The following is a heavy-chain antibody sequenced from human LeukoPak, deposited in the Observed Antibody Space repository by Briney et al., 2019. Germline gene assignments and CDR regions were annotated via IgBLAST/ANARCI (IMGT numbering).Heavy chain of an antibody. J-gene: IGHJ4*02. D-gene: IGHD4-17*01. CDR1: GYTFTGHY. V-gene: IGHV1-2*06. Sequence: GASVKVSCKPSGYTFTGHYMHWVRQAPGQGLEWMGRLNPNTGGTIYEQKFQGRVTMTRDTSISTAYMEVSSLKSDDTAVYYCARAAYGDYPFDYWGQGTLVTVSS. CDR3: ARAAYGDYPFDY. CDR2: LNPNTGGT.